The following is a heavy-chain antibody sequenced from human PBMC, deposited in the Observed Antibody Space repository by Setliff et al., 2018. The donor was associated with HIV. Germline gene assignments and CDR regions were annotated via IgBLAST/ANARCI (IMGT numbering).Heavy chain of an antibody. D-gene: IGHD1-1*01. CDR2: ISSSGNFI. V-gene: IGHV3-21*01. J-gene: IGHJ5*02. CDR3: VRDHRPSNNNWHHWFDP. CDR1: GFTFNKYY. Sequence: LRLSCAASGFTFNKYYMSWVRRAPGKGLEWVSSISSSGNFIDYEDSVKGRFTMSRDNAKNSLYLQMNSLRAEDTAVYYCVRDHRPSNNNWHHWFDPWGQGILVTVSS.